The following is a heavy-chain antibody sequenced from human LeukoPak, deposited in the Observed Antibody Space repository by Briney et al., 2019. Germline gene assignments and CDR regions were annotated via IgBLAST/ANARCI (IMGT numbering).Heavy chain of an antibody. CDR1: GFTFSNYA. J-gene: IGHJ4*02. CDR2: ITDGGGTT. CDR3: AKSYRTFGSSGFYHFDY. D-gene: IGHD3-22*01. Sequence: PGGSLRLSCAASGFTFSNYAMTWVHQAPGKGLEWVSSITDGGGTTYYADSVEGRFTISRDNSKNTLYLQLSSLRANDTAVYFCAKSYRTFGSSGFYHFDYWGPGTLVTVSS. V-gene: IGHV3-23*01.